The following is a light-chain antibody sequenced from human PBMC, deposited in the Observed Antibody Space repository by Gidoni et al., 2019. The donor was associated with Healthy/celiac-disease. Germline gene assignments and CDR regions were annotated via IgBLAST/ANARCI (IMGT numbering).Light chain of an antibody. CDR2: AAS. J-gene: IGKJ4*01. Sequence: DSQMPKSPTSLSASVGDRVPIPCRASQSISSYLNWYQQKPGKAPKSLIYAASSLQSGVPSRFSGSGCGTDFTLTISSLQPEDFATYYCQQSYSTPHRTFGGGTKVEIK. CDR1: QSISSY. CDR3: QQSYSTPHRT. V-gene: IGKV1-39*01.